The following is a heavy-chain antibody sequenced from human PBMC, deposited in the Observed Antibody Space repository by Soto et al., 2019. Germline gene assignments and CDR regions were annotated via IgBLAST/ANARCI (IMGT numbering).Heavy chain of an antibody. CDR3: IHYGSGSYSTDY. V-gene: IGHV3-15*01. CDR1: GFTFSTAW. Sequence: GGSLRLSCAASGFTFSTAWMTWVRQAPGRGLEWVARIKTTSDGGTIHYAAPVKGRFTISRDDSRDSAYLQMNSLKTEDTAVYYCIHYGSGSYSTDYWGPGTLVTVS. J-gene: IGHJ4*02. CDR2: IKTTSDGGTI. D-gene: IGHD3-10*01.